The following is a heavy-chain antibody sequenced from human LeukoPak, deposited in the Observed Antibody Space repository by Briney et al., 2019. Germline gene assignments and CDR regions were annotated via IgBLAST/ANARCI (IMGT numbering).Heavy chain of an antibody. V-gene: IGHV3-21*01. CDR2: ISSSSSYI. CDR3: ARGNTAMVDY. CDR1: GFTFSSYS. Sequence: AGGSLRLSCAASGFTFSSYSMNWVRQAPGKGLEWVSSISSSSSYIYYADSVKGRFTISRDNAKNSLYLQMNSLRAEDTAVYYCARGNTAMVDYWGQGTLVTVSS. D-gene: IGHD5-18*01. J-gene: IGHJ4*02.